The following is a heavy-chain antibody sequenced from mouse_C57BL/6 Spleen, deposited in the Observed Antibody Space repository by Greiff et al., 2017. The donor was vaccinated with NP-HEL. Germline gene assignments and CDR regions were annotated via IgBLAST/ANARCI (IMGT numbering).Heavy chain of an antibody. D-gene: IGHD1-1*01. CDR3: ARNGFITTVRGLFDY. CDR1: GFTFSDYG. J-gene: IGHJ2*01. Sequence: EVHLVESGGGLVKPGGSLKLSCAASGFTFSDYGMHWVRQAPEKGLEWVAYISSGSSTIYYVDTVKGRFTISRDNAKNTLFLQMTSLRSEDTAMYYCARNGFITTVRGLFDYWGQGTTLTVSS. CDR2: ISSGSSTI. V-gene: IGHV5-17*01.